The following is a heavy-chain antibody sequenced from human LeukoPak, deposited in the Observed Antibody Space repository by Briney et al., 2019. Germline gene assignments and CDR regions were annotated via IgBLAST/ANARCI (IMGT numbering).Heavy chain of an antibody. V-gene: IGHV1-18*01. CDR3: ARVVRGGPRYYTDV. CDR1: GYTLTELS. CDR2: ISGYNGNT. Sequence: ASVKVSCKVSGYTLTELSMHWVRQAPGQGLEWMGWISGYNGNTNYGRKVQGRVNMTADTSTSTAYMELGSLRSDDTAVYYCARVVRGGPRYYTDVWGEGTTVIVSS. D-gene: IGHD4-23*01. J-gene: IGHJ6*03.